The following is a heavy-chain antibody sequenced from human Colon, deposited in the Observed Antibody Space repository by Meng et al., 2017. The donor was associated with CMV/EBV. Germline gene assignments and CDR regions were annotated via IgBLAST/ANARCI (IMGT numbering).Heavy chain of an antibody. J-gene: IGHJ5*01. CDR2: MRYDGSKK. CDR1: GFIFRSYG. V-gene: IGHV3-30*02. CDR3: AKAGEYQLQLEGNWFDS. Sequence: GGSLRLSCAASGFIFRSYGMNWVRQAPGKGLEWVAFMRYDGSKKLYADSVRGRFTISRDKSKSILFLQMNSTIVEDTDVYYCAKAGEYQLQLEGNWFDSWGQGTLVTVSS. D-gene: IGHD2-2*01.